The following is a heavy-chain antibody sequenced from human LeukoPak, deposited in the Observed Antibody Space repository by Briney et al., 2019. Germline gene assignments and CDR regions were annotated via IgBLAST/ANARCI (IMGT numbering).Heavy chain of an antibody. Sequence: PSETLSLTCTDSGGSISSYYWSWIRQPPGKGLEWIGYIYYSGSTNYNPSLKSRVTISVDTSKNQFSLKLSSVTAADTAVYYCAREYRYYYDSSGYFDYWGQGTLVTVSS. J-gene: IGHJ4*02. CDR2: IYYSGST. V-gene: IGHV4-59*01. CDR1: GGSISSYY. CDR3: AREYRYYYDSSGYFDY. D-gene: IGHD3-22*01.